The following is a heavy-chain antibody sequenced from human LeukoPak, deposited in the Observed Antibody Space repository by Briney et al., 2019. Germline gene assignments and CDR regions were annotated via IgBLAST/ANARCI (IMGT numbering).Heavy chain of an antibody. V-gene: IGHV4-34*01. J-gene: IGHJ4*02. D-gene: IGHD2-15*01. CDR1: GGSFSGYY. Sequence: SETLSLTCAVYGGSFSGYYWSWIRQPPGKGLEWIGEINHSGSTNYNPFLKSRVTISVDTSKNQFSLKLSSVTAADTAVYYCARGLGDIVVVVAATYYFDYWGQGTLVTVSS. CDR3: ARGLGDIVVVVAATYYFDY. CDR2: INHSGST.